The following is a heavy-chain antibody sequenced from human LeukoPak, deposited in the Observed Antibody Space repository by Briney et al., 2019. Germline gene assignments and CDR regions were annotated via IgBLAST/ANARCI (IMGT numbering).Heavy chain of an antibody. V-gene: IGHV3-74*01. CDR1: GFTFRHFW. CDR2: ISGDGGST. J-gene: IGHJ3*02. CDR3: VRDLFPDAFDI. Sequence: GGSLRLSCAASGFTFRHFWMHWVRQAPGKGLVWVSRISGDGGSTVYADSVKGRFTISRDNAKNTLYLQMNSLRGDDTALYYCVRDLFPDAFDIWGQGTMVTVLS. D-gene: IGHD2-21*01.